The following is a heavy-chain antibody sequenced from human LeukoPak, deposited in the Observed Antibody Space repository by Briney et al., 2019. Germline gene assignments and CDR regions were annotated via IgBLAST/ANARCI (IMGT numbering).Heavy chain of an antibody. CDR3: ATPNYYDSSGFFDL. V-gene: IGHV3-48*03. CDR1: GFTFSSYE. J-gene: IGHJ2*01. CDR2: ISSSGSTI. D-gene: IGHD3-22*01. Sequence: PGGSLRLSCAASGFTFSSYEMNWVRQAPGKGLEWVSYISSSGSTIYYADSVKGRFTISRDNAKNSLYLQMNSLRAEDTAVYYCATPNYYDSSGFFDLWRRGTLVTVSS.